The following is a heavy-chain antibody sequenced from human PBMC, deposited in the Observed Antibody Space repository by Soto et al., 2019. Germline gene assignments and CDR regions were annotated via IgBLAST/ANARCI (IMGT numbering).Heavy chain of an antibody. Sequence: ASVKVSCKASGYIFTSYGINWVRQAPGQGLEWMGWISAYNGNTKYAQKFQGRVTMTTDSFTSSAYMELRRLTSDDTAVYYCARGGSRCPTVRLDFDYWGQGTLVTVSS. V-gene: IGHV1-18*01. D-gene: IGHD2-15*01. J-gene: IGHJ4*02. CDR1: GYIFTSYG. CDR2: ISAYNGNT. CDR3: ARGGSRCPTVRLDFDY.